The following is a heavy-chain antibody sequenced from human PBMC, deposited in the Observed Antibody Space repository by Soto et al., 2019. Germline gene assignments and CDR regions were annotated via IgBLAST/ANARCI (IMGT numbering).Heavy chain of an antibody. CDR2: IYYSGST. CDR3: ARVSCRAGDCYSEYFDL. CDR1: GGSISSGDYY. J-gene: IGHJ2*01. V-gene: IGHV4-30-4*01. D-gene: IGHD2-21*02. Sequence: QVQLQESGPGLVKPSQTLSLTCTVSGGSISSGDYYWSWIRQPPGKGLEWIGYIYYSGSTYYNPSLKSRVTRSVDTSKNQFSLKLSSVTAADTAVYYCARVSCRAGDCYSEYFDLWGRGTLVTVSS.